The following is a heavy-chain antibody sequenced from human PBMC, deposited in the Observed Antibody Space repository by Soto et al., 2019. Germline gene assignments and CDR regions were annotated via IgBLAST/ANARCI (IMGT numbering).Heavy chain of an antibody. Sequence: ASVKVSCKASGYTFSNYGISWVRQAPGQGLEWMGWISAYNGNTKYAQKLQGRVTMTTDTSTSTAYMELRSLKSDDTAVYYCARERKWEPLPYWGQGTLVTVSS. CDR2: ISAYNGNT. CDR1: GYTFSNYG. D-gene: IGHD1-26*01. CDR3: ARERKWEPLPY. J-gene: IGHJ4*02. V-gene: IGHV1-18*01.